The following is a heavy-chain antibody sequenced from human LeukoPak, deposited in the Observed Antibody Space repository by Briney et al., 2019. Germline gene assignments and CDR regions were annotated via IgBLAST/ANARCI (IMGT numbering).Heavy chain of an antibody. J-gene: IGHJ4*02. CDR1: GLTFSSYS. CDR2: ISSSSSYI. D-gene: IGHD3-10*01. CDR3: ARGGSGFYFDY. Sequence: GGSLRLSCAASGLTFSSYSMNWVRQAPGKGLEWVSSISSSSSYIYYADSVKGRFTISRDNAKNSLYLQMNSLRAEDTAVYYCARGGSGFYFDYWGQGTLVTVSS. V-gene: IGHV3-21*01.